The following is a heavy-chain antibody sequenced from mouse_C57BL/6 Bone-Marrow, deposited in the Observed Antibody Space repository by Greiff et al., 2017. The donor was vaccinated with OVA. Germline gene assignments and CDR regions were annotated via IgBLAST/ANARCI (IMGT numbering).Heavy chain of an antibody. J-gene: IGHJ3*01. V-gene: IGHV1-39*01. CDR3: ARAEGLRPWFAY. Sequence: EVKLMESGPELVKPGASVKISCKASGYSFTDYNMNWVKQSNGKSLEWIGVINPNYGTTSYNQKFKGKATLTVDQSSSTAYMQLNSLTSEDSAVYYCARAEGLRPWFAYWGQGTLVTVSA. CDR2: INPNYGTT. CDR1: GYSFTDYN. D-gene: IGHD2-4*01.